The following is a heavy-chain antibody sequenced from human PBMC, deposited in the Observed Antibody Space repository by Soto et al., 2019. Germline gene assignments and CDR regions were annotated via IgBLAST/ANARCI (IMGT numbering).Heavy chain of an antibody. V-gene: IGHV3-11*01. CDR2: ISPASSTI. CDR3: ARGMTASKIIYYFDY. J-gene: IGHJ4*02. CDR1: DFSFSDHY. D-gene: IGHD2-21*01. Sequence: PGGSLRLSCAASDFSFSDHYMSWIGQAPSQGLEWVSYISPASSTIYYADSVKGRFTISRDNAKNSLYLQINSLRADDTAVYYCARGMTASKIIYYFDYWGQGTLVTVSS.